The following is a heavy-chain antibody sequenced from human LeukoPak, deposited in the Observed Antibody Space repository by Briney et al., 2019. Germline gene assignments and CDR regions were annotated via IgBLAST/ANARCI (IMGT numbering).Heavy chain of an antibody. D-gene: IGHD6-19*01. V-gene: IGHV3-48*01. Sequence: GGSLRLSCAASGFTFSSYSMNWVRQAPGKGLEWVSYISSSSSTIYNADSVKGRFTISRDNAKNSLYLQMNSLRAEDTAVYYCASSGWTAEYFQHWGQGTLVTVSS. J-gene: IGHJ1*01. CDR2: ISSSSSTI. CDR1: GFTFSSYS. CDR3: ASSGWTAEYFQH.